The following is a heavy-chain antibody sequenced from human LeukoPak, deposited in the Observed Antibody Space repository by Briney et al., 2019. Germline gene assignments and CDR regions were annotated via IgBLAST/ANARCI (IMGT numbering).Heavy chain of an antibody. J-gene: IGHJ6*03. Sequence: GGSLRLSCVASGFTFSNYWMHWVRQVPRKRLLRVTRINLDGGTTTYAYSVKGRFTISRDNAKNTLYLQMNSLRAEDTALYYCARDKTVSALRRDYMDVWGKGTTVTVSS. CDR3: ARDKTVSALRRDYMDV. D-gene: IGHD4-17*01. V-gene: IGHV3-74*01. CDR1: GFTFSNYW. CDR2: INLDGGTT.